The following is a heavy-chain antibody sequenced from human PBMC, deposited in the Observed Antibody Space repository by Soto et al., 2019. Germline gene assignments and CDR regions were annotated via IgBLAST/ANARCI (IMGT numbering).Heavy chain of an antibody. CDR2: IYHSGST. CDR3: ARDKIPGRFDY. J-gene: IGHJ4*02. CDR1: GGSISSGGYS. Sequence: PSETLSLTCAVSGGSISSGGYSWSWIRQPPGKGLEWIGYIYHSGSTYYNPSLKSRVTISVDTSKNQFSLKLTSVTAADTAVYYCARDKIPGRFDYWGQGTLVTVSS. D-gene: IGHD2-21*01. V-gene: IGHV4-30-2*01.